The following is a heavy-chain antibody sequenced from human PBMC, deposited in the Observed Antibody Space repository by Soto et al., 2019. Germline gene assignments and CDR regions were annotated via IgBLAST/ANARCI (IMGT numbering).Heavy chain of an antibody. Sequence: GGSLRLSCAASGFTFDDYAMHWVRQAPGKGLEWVSGISWNSGSIGYADSVKGRFTISRDNAKNSLKLSSMTAADTAMYYCARGSHFDFSSGYADSFDVWGQGTMVTVSS. CDR3: ARGSHFDFSSGYADSFDV. J-gene: IGHJ3*01. V-gene: IGHV3-9*01. CDR2: ISWNSGSI. D-gene: IGHD3-3*01. CDR1: GFTFDDYA.